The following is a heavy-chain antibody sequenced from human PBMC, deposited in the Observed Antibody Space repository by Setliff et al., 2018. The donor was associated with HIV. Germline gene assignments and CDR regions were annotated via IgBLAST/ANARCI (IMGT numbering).Heavy chain of an antibody. CDR3: ARVSARSRRPPGY. CDR1: GFTFSDYS. J-gene: IGHJ4*02. CDR2: ITSDSSDT. D-gene: IGHD2-2*01. V-gene: IGHV3-11*05. Sequence: GESLKISCSVSGFTFSDYSMTWLRQAPGKGLEWVSLITSDSSDTSYADSVKGRFTISRDHGKRSLFLQMNSLRAEDTAMYYCARVSARSRRPPGYWGQGTLVTVSS.